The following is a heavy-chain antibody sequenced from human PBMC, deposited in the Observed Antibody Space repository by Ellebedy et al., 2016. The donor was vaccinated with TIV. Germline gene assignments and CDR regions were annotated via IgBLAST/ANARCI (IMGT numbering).Heavy chain of an antibody. V-gene: IGHV3-15*01. J-gene: IGHJ4*02. Sequence: GESLKISXAASGFTFSNAWMSWVRQAPGKGLEWVGRIKSKTDGGTTDYAAPVKGRFTISRDDSKNTLYLQMNSLKTEDTAVYYCTTELRYFDYWGQGTLVTVSS. D-gene: IGHD4-17*01. CDR2: IKSKTDGGTT. CDR3: TTELRYFDY. CDR1: GFTFSNAW.